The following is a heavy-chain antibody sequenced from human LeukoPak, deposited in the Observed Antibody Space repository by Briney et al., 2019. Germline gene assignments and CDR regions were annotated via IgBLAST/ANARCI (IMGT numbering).Heavy chain of an antibody. D-gene: IGHD6-19*01. CDR2: ISWNSGSI. CDR1: GFTFDDYA. V-gene: IGHV3-9*01. CDR3: AAGIVAVAFFDY. Sequence: PGRSLRLSCAASGFTFDDYAMHWVRQAPGKGLEWVSGISWNSGSIGYADSVKGRFTISRDNAKNSLYLQMNSLRAEDTALYYCAAGIVAVAFFDYWGQGTLVTVSS. J-gene: IGHJ4*02.